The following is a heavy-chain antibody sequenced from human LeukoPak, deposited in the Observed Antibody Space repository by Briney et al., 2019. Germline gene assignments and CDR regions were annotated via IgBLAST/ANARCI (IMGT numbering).Heavy chain of an antibody. J-gene: IGHJ4*02. CDR1: GGSISSYY. CDR3: ARDVYYYDSGSYYYFDY. D-gene: IGHD3-10*01. Sequence: PSETLSLTCTVSGGSISSYYWSWIRQPAGKGLEWIGRIYTSGSTNYNPSLKSRVTMSVDTSKNQFSLKLSSVTAADTAVYYCARDVYYYDSGSYYYFDYWGQGTLVTVSS. CDR2: IYTSGST. V-gene: IGHV4-4*07.